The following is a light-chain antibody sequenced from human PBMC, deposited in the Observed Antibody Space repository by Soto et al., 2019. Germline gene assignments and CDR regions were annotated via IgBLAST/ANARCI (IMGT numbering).Light chain of an antibody. CDR1: SSSVGFDY. J-gene: IGLJ2*01. CDR2: WNN. Sequence: QSVLTQPPSASETPGQRVTISCSGSSSSVGFDYVDWYQHVPGAAPKLLIYWNNLRPPGVPDRFSGSKSGTSASLAISGLRTEDEAVYYCATRDDSLFVVFGGGTKLTVL. CDR3: ATRDDSLFVV. V-gene: IGLV1-47*01.